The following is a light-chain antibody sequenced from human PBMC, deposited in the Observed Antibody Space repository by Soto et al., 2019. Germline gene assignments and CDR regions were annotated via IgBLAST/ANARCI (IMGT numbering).Light chain of an antibody. Sequence: EIVLTQSPGTLSLSPGERATLSCRASQSVSSTSLAWYQQKPGQAPRLLIYGVSSRATGIPDRFSGSGSGTDFTLTINRLEPEDFAVYFCQQYDNSVWTFGQRTKVDIK. CDR2: GVS. CDR3: QQYDNSVWT. J-gene: IGKJ1*01. CDR1: QSVSSTS. V-gene: IGKV3-20*01.